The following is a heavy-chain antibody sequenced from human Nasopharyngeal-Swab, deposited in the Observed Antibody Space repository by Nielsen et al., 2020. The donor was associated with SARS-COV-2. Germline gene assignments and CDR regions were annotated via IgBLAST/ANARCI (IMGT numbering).Heavy chain of an antibody. CDR1: GFTFSDYY. Sequence: GESLNTSCAASGFTFSDYYMSWIRQAPGKGLEWVSYISSSGSTIYYADSVKGRFTISRDNAKNSLFLQMNSLRAEDTAVYYCARAESTYYEFWSGYYFFDYWGQGTLVTVSS. CDR2: ISSSGSTI. D-gene: IGHD3-3*01. CDR3: ARAESTYYEFWSGYYFFDY. V-gene: IGHV3-11*04. J-gene: IGHJ4*02.